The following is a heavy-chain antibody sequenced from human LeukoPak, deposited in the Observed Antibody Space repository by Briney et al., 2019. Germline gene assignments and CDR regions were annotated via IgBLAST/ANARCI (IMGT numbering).Heavy chain of an antibody. CDR2: IKQDGSEN. V-gene: IGHV3-7*01. CDR1: GFTFSSYW. J-gene: IGHJ4*02. Sequence: GGSLRLSCAASGFTFSSYWMSWVRQAPGKGLEWVGNIKQDGSENYYVDSVKGRFTISRDNAKNSLYLQMNSLRAEDTAVYYCASARRYTSGLYYFDYWGQGTLVTVSS. D-gene: IGHD6-19*01. CDR3: ASARRYTSGLYYFDY.